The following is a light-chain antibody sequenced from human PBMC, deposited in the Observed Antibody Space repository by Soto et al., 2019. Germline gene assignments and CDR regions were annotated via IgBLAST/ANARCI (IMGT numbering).Light chain of an antibody. J-gene: IGKJ4*01. Sequence: DIQLTQSPSFLSASVGDRVTITCRASQGISSYLAWYQQKPGKAPKLLIYAASTLQSGVPSRFSGSGSGTEFTLTISSLQPEDFATYFCQQLNGYPPTFGGGTKVEIK. CDR2: AAS. CDR1: QGISSY. V-gene: IGKV1-9*01. CDR3: QQLNGYPPT.